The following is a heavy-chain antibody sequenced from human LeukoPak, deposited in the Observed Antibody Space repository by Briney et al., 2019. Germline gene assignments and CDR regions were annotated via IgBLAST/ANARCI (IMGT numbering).Heavy chain of an antibody. D-gene: IGHD1-26*01. CDR3: ARDRVGATDYFDY. CDR1: GFTFSSYA. V-gene: IGHV3-30-3*01. CDR2: ISYDGSNK. J-gene: IGHJ4*02. Sequence: PGRSLRLSCAASGFTFSSYAMHWVRQAPGKGLEWVAVISYDGSNKYYADSVKGRFTISRDNSENTLYLQMNSLRAEDTAVYYCARDRVGATDYFDYWGQGTLVTVSS.